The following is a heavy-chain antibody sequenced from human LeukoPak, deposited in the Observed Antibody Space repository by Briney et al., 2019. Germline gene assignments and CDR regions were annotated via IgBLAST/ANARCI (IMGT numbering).Heavy chain of an antibody. D-gene: IGHD3-10*01. V-gene: IGHV3-23*01. CDR3: AKDSAGPDYYFDY. J-gene: IGHJ4*02. CDR1: GFTFSSYW. CDR2: ISGSGGST. Sequence: PGGSLRLSCAASGFTFSSYWMHWVRQAPGKGLEWVSAISGSGGSTYYADSVKGRFTISRDNSKNTLYLQMNSLRAEDTAVYYCAKDSAGPDYYFDYWGQGTLVTVSS.